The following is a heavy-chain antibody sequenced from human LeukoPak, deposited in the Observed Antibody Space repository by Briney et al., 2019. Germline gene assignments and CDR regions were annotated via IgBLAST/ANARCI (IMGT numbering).Heavy chain of an antibody. CDR1: GGSFSGYY. J-gene: IGHJ5*02. CDR2: INHSGST. Sequence: SETLSLTCAVYGGSFSGYYWSWIRQPPGKGLEWIGEINHSGSTNYNPSLKSRVTISVDTSKNQFSLKLSSVTAADTAVYYRARGKRWLQSFWFDPWGQGTLVTVSS. V-gene: IGHV4-34*01. CDR3: ARGKRWLQSFWFDP. D-gene: IGHD5-24*01.